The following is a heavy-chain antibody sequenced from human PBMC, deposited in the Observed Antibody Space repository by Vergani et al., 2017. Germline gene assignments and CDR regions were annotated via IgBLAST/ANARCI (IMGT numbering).Heavy chain of an antibody. V-gene: IGHV4-39*01. CDR1: GGSISSSSSF. CDR2: ISQSGRT. CDR3: ATSIGGFCVSPNCLGAFES. Sequence: QLQLQESGPGLVKPSETLSLTCTVSGGSISSSSSFWGWIRHSPGMGLEWIGSISQSGRTYYSPSLKSRLTISRDTSKNQFSLNLNSVIAANTAVYFCATSIGGFCVSPNCLGAFESWGQGTLVTVSS. J-gene: IGHJ4*02. D-gene: IGHD1-1*01.